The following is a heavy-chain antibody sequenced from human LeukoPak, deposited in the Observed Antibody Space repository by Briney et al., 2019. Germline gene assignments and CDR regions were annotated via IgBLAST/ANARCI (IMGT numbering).Heavy chain of an antibody. CDR1: GGSISSSSYY. V-gene: IGHV4-39*01. CDR3: ARHVYDYVWGSYRTLVYYFDY. Sequence: SETLSLTCTVSGGSISSSSYYWGWIRQPPGKGLEWIGEINHSGSTNYNPSLKSRVTISVDTSKNQFSLKLSSVTAADTAVYYCARHVYDYVWGSYRTLVYYFDYWGQGTLVTVSS. CDR2: INHSGST. D-gene: IGHD3-16*02. J-gene: IGHJ4*02.